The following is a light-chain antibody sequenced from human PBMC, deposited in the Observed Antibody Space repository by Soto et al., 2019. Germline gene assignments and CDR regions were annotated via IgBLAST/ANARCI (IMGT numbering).Light chain of an antibody. CDR1: QGISSH. CDR2: DAS. CDR3: QQLKSFPLN. J-gene: IGKJ5*01. V-gene: IGKV1-9*01. Sequence: DIQLTQSRYFLSASVGDRVTLTCLASQGISSHLAWYQQKPGKAPKLLIYDASTLQSEAPSRFSGSGSGTEFTLTISSLLPEDFATYHCQQLKSFPLNFGQGTRLEIK.